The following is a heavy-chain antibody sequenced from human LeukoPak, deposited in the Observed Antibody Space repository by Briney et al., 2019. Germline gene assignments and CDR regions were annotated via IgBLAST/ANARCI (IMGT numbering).Heavy chain of an antibody. D-gene: IGHD4-17*01. V-gene: IGHV4-38-2*02. J-gene: IGHJ6*02. Sequence: SETLSLTCTVSGYSISSGYYWGWIRQPPGKGLEWIGSIYYSGSTYYNPSLKSRVTISVDTSKNQFSLKLGSVTAADTAVYYCARDGYGDYLWDYYYYGMDVWGQGTTVTVSS. CDR2: IYYSGST. CDR1: GYSISSGYY. CDR3: ARDGYGDYLWDYYYYGMDV.